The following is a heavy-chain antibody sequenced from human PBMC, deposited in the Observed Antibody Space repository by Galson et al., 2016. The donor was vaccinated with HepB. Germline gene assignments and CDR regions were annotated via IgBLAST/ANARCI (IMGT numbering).Heavy chain of an antibody. Sequence: SLRLSCAASGFTFNSYNMNWVRRTPGKGLGWISYITTTGGTIYYADSVKGRFTISRDNAKNSLYLQLNSLRVEDTAMYYCARAVLRNGSGWGRALDIWGQGTMVTVSS. CDR3: ARAVLRNGSGWGRALDI. J-gene: IGHJ3*02. V-gene: IGHV3-48*04. CDR1: GFTFNSYN. CDR2: ITTTGGTI. D-gene: IGHD6-19*01.